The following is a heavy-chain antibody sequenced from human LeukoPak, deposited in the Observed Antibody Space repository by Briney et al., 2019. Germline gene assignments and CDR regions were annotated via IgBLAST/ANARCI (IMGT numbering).Heavy chain of an antibody. CDR2: ISAYNGNT. J-gene: IGHJ5*02. CDR1: GYTFTSYG. D-gene: IGHD6-13*01. Sequence: ASVKVSCKASGYTFTSYGISWVRQAPGQGLEWMGWISAYNGNTNYAQKLQGRVTMTTDTSTSTAYMELRSLRSDDTAVYYCARGGDSSSWYRASPNWFDPWGLGTLVTVSS. CDR3: ARGGDSSSWYRASPNWFDP. V-gene: IGHV1-18*01.